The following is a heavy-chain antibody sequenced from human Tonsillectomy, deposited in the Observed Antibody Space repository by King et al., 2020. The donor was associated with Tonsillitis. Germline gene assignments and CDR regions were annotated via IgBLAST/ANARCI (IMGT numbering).Heavy chain of an antibody. CDR1: GYNFADYG. CDR2: ISVYNGNT. J-gene: IGHJ2*01. CDR3: ARNWNSHWYLDL. D-gene: IGHD1/OR15-1a*01. V-gene: IGHV1-18*01. Sequence: QVQLVQSGAEVKKPGASVKVPCKASGYNFADYGISWVRQAPGQGLEWMGWISVYNGNTNYAQKFQGRVTMTTDTSTSTAYMELRSLRSDDTAVYYCARNWNSHWYLDLWGRGTLVTVSS.